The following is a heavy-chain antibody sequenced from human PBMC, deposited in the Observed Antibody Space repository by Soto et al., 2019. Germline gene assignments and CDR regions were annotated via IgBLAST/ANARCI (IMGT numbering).Heavy chain of an antibody. CDR2: IIPIFGTA. CDR3: ARSGIVVVPGWFDP. Sequence: ASVKVSCKASGGAFSSYAISWVRQAPGQGLEWMGGIIPIFGTANYAQKFQGRVTITADESTSTAYMELSSLRSEDTAVYYCARSGIVVVPGWFDPWGQGTLVTVSS. CDR1: GGAFSSYA. V-gene: IGHV1-69*13. D-gene: IGHD2-2*01. J-gene: IGHJ5*02.